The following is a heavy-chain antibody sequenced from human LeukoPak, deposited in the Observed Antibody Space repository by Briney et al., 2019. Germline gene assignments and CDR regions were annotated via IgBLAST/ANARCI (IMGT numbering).Heavy chain of an antibody. J-gene: IGHJ4*01. D-gene: IGHD1-26*01. CDR2: IYYSGNT. Sequence: SETLSLTCTVSGGSITSYYYTWIRQPPGKGLEWIGYIYYSGNTNYNPSLKSRVTMSLDMSRNQFSLRLTSVTAADTAVYYCAREDSGTSIDYWGQGTLVTVSS. V-gene: IGHV4-59*01. CDR1: GGSITSYY. CDR3: AREDSGTSIDY.